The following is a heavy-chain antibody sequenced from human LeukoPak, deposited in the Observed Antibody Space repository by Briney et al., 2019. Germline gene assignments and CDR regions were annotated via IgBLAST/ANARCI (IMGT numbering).Heavy chain of an antibody. CDR3: ARGIVGATYFDY. D-gene: IGHD1-26*01. Sequence: SETLSLTCTVSGGSISSYYWSWIRQPPGKGLEWIGEINHSGSTNYNPSLKSRVTISVDTSKNQFSLKLRSVTAADTAVYYCARGIVGATYFDYWGQGTLVTVSS. J-gene: IGHJ4*02. CDR1: GGSISSYY. V-gene: IGHV4-34*01. CDR2: INHSGST.